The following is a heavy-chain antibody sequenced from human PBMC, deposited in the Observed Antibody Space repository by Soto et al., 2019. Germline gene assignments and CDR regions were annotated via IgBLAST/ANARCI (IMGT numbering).Heavy chain of an antibody. CDR1: GGSFSGYY. CDR3: ARARYSSFHYYYGMDV. CDR2: INHSGST. V-gene: IGHV4-34*01. J-gene: IGHJ6*02. Sequence: PSETLSLTCAVYGGSFSGYYWSWIRQPPGKGLEWIGEINHSGSTNYNPSLKSRVTISVDTSKNQFSLKLSSVTAADTAVYYCARARYSSFHYYYGMDVWGQGTTVTVS. D-gene: IGHD6-13*01.